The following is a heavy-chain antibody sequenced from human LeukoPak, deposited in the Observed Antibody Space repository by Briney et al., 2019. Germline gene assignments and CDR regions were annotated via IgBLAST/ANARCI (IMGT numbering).Heavy chain of an antibody. CDR3: ARGREAEYSSSWSPYYFDY. D-gene: IGHD6-13*01. CDR1: GGSFSGYH. V-gene: IGHV4-34*01. J-gene: IGHJ4*02. CDR2: INHSGST. Sequence: SETLSLTCAVYGGSFSGYHWSWIRQPPGKGLEWIGEINHSGSTNYNPSLKSRVTISVDTSKNQFSLKLSSVTAADTAVYYCARGREAEYSSSWSPYYFDYWGQGTLVTVSS.